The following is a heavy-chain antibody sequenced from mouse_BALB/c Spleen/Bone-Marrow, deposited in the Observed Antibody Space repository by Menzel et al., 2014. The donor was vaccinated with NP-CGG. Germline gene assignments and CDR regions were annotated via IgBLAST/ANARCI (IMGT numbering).Heavy chain of an antibody. Sequence: EVQLQQSGGGLVQPGRSLKISCAASGFDFSGFWMGWVRLAPGKGLEWIGEINPDSSTINYTPSLKDRFIISRDNAKNTLYLQMSKLRSEDTALYYCARLGYYGGFAYWGQGTLVTVSA. J-gene: IGHJ3*01. CDR3: ARLGYYGGFAY. CDR2: INPDSSTI. V-gene: IGHV4-1*02. D-gene: IGHD2-3*01. CDR1: GFDFSGFW.